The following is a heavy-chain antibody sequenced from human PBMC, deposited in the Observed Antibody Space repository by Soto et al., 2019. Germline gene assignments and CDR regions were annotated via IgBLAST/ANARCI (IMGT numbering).Heavy chain of an antibody. D-gene: IGHD6-19*01. Sequence: QVQLVQSGGEVKRPGASVKVSCKASGYMFSNYAISWARQTPGQGLEWMGWINVYNGNTKYAQKFQGRVTMATDTSTNTAYLDLRSLRSDDTAVYFCARDLSSGWFDYWGQGTLVIVSS. CDR2: INVYNGNT. CDR3: ARDLSSGWFDY. J-gene: IGHJ4*02. V-gene: IGHV1-18*01. CDR1: GYMFSNYA.